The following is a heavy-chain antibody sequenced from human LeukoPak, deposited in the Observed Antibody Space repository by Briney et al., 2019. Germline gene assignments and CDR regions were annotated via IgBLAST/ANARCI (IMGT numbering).Heavy chain of an antibody. Sequence: SVTVSCKASGGTFSSYAISGVRQAPGQGLEWMGGIISIFGTANYAQKFQGRVTITADKSTSTAYMELSSLRTEDTAVYYCARNPLSTGEVSSWYNWFDPWGQGTLVTVSS. CDR3: ARNPLSTGEVSSWYNWFDP. D-gene: IGHD6-13*01. J-gene: IGHJ5*02. CDR2: IISIFGTA. CDR1: GGTFSSYA. V-gene: IGHV1-69*06.